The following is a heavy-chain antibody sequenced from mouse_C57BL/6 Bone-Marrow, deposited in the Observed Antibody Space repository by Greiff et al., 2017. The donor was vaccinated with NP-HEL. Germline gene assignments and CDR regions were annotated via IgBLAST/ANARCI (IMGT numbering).Heavy chain of an antibody. CDR1: GFTFSDYG. Sequence: EVKLVESGGGLVKPGGSLKLSCAASGFTFSDYGMHWVRQAPEKGLEWVAYISSGSSTIYYADTVKGRFTISRDNAKNTLFLQMTSLRAEDTAMYYCARALYGSSALYAMDYWGQGTSVTVSS. CDR2: ISSGSSTI. CDR3: ARALYGSSALYAMDY. D-gene: IGHD1-1*01. J-gene: IGHJ4*01. V-gene: IGHV5-17*01.